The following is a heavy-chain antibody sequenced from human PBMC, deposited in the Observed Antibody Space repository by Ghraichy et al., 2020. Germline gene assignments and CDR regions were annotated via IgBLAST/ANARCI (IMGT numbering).Heavy chain of an antibody. V-gene: IGHV3-73*01. CDR1: GFTFSGSA. Sequence: GGSLRLSCAASGFTFSGSAMHWVRQASGKGLEWVGRIRSKANSYATAYAASVKGRFTISRDDSKNTAYLQMNSLKTEDTAVYYCTVIVVPGYYGMDVWGQGTTVTVSS. D-gene: IGHD2-2*01. CDR2: IRSKANSYAT. J-gene: IGHJ6*02. CDR3: TVIVVPGYYGMDV.